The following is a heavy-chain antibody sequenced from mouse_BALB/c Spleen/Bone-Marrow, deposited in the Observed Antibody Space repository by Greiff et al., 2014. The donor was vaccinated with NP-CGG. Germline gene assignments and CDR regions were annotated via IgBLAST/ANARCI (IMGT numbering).Heavy chain of an antibody. D-gene: IGHD2-10*02. CDR3: ARKYGDY. V-gene: IGHV1-80*01. CDR1: GYPFSSYW. CDR2: IYPGDGET. Sequence: QVQLQQSGAELVRPGSSVKISCKASGYPFSSYWMNWVKQRPGQGLEWIGQIYPGDGETNYNGKFKGNATLTVDKSSSTAYMQLISLTSEDSAVYFCARKYGDYWGQGTTLTVSS. J-gene: IGHJ2*01.